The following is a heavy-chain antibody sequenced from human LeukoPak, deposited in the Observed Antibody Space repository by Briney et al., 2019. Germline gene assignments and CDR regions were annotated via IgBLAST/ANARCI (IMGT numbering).Heavy chain of an antibody. Sequence: QSGGSLRLSCAASGFIFSSFWMSWVRQAPGKGLEWVANIKQDGSEKYYVDSVKGRFTISRDNAKNSLYLHMNSLRAEDTAVYYCAKEGRSLQTYWGQGTLVTVSS. V-gene: IGHV3-7*03. D-gene: IGHD5-24*01. CDR2: IKQDGSEK. CDR1: GFIFSSFW. J-gene: IGHJ4*02. CDR3: AKEGRSLQTY.